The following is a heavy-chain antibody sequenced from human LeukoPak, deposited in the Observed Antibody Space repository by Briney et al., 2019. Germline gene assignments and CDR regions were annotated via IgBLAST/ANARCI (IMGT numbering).Heavy chain of an antibody. V-gene: IGHV3-7*01. D-gene: IGHD5-18*01. CDR1: GFTFSSHW. CDR2: IKQDGSEK. Sequence: GGSLRLSCAASGFTFSSHWMSWVRQAPGKGREGVANIKQDGSEKYYVDFVKGRFTISRDNAKNSLYLQMNSLRGEDTAVYYCARGGYSYGPYYFDYWGQGTLVTVSS. CDR3: ARGGYSYGPYYFDY. J-gene: IGHJ4*02.